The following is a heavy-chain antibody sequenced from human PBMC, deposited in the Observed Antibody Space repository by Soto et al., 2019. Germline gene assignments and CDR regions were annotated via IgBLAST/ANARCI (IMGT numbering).Heavy chain of an antibody. CDR2: IIGSGGST. J-gene: IGHJ5*02. CDR1: GFTFSSYA. V-gene: IGHV3-23*01. CDR3: AKYPAMVISWFDP. Sequence: EVQLLESGGGLVQPGGSLRLSFAASGFTFSSYAMSCVRQAPGKGLEWVSAIIGSGGSTYYSDSVKGGFTISRDNSKNTLYLQMNSLRAEDTAVYYCAKYPAMVISWFDPWGQGTLVTVSS. D-gene: IGHD5-18*01.